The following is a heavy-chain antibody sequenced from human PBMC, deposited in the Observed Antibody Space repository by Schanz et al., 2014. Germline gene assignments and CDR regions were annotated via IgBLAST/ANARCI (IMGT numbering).Heavy chain of an antibody. D-gene: IGHD3-9*01. V-gene: IGHV3-72*01. CDR1: GFSISDHY. CDR2: TRNKPNGYST. Sequence: ELQLVESGGGLVQPGGSLRLSCAVSGFSISDHYMDWVRQAPGKGLEWVGRTRNKPNGYSTEYSASVKGRFTVSRDDSRNSLYLQMNSLRDEDTAVYYCARDHPHRGVTGYYNDVWGQGTSVTVSS. CDR3: ARDHPHRGVTGYYNDV. J-gene: IGHJ6*02.